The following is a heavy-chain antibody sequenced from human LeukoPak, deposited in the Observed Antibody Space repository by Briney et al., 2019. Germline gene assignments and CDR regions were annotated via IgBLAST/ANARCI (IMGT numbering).Heavy chain of an antibody. CDR2: ISSSGSTI. D-gene: IGHD6-19*01. V-gene: IGHV3-48*03. Sequence: GGSLRLSCAASGFTFSSYEMNWVRQAPGKGLEWVSYISSSGSTIYYADSVKGRFTISRDNAKNSLYLQMDSLRDEDTAVYYCAAREDSSGWSGFGFWGQGTLVTVSS. CDR3: AAREDSSGWSGFGF. CDR1: GFTFSSYE. J-gene: IGHJ4*02.